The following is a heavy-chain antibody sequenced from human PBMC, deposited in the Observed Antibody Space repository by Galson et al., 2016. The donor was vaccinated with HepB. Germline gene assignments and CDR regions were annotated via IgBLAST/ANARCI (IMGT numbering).Heavy chain of an antibody. CDR3: TREKNPKDYKSRMDV. D-gene: IGHD3-16*01. CDR1: DFSVSDND. J-gene: IGHJ6*02. Sequence: SLRLSCAASDFSVSDNDMSWVRQAPGKGLEWVAVTYSDGRTPYAESVKGRFTISRDNSKNTLYLQMKSLTTDDTAVYYCTREKNPKDYKSRMDVWGQGTTVIVSS. CDR2: TYSDGRT. V-gene: IGHV3-53*01.